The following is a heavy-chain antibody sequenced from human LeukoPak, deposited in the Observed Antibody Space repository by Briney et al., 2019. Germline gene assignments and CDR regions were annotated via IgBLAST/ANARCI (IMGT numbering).Heavy chain of an antibody. CDR1: GGTFSSYA. CDR3: AMSYSYGPYYYYYYYMDV. V-gene: IGHV1-69*01. J-gene: IGHJ6*03. CDR2: IIPIFGTA. D-gene: IGHD5-18*01. Sequence: SVKVSCKASGGTFSSYAISWVRQAPGQGLEWMGGIIPIFGTANYAQKFQGRVTITADESTSTAYMELSSLRSEDTAVYYCAMSYSYGPYYYYYYYMDVWGKGTTVTVSS.